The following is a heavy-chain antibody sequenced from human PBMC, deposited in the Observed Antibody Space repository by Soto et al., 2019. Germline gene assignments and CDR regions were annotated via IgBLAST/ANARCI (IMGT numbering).Heavy chain of an antibody. V-gene: IGHV4-59*01. CDR2: IYYSGST. Sequence: SETLSLTCTVSGGSISSYYWSWIRQPPGKGLEWIGYIYYSGSTNYNPSLKSRVTISVDTSKNQFSLKLSSVTAADTAVYYCAREVLWFGELSSLYFYYWGQGTLVTVSS. CDR1: GGSISSYY. CDR3: AREVLWFGELSSLYFYY. J-gene: IGHJ4*02. D-gene: IGHD3-10*01.